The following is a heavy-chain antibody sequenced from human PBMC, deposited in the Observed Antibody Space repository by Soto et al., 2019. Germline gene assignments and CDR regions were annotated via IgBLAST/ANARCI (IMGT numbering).Heavy chain of an antibody. CDR2: IYYSGST. CDR1: GDSISSGGYY. CDR3: ARDSRTGCSSTDCYMS. Sequence: SETLSLTCTVSGDSISSGGYYWSWIRQHPGKGLEWIGNIYYSGSTYYNPSLKSRVTMSVDKSNNQFSLNLMSVTAADTATYYCARDSRTGCSSTDCYMSWGRGSLVTVSS. D-gene: IGHD2-2*01. J-gene: IGHJ5*02. V-gene: IGHV4-31*02.